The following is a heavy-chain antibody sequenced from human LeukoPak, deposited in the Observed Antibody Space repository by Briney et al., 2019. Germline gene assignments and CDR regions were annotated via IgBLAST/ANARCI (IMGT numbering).Heavy chain of an antibody. CDR2: IYYSGST. Sequence: SETLSLTCTVSGGSISSYYWRWIRQPPGKGLEWIGYIYYSGSTNYNPSLKSRVTISVDTSKNQFSLKLSSVTAADTAVYYCARRVRSSSWGFDYWGQGTLVTVSS. V-gene: IGHV4-59*08. D-gene: IGHD6-13*01. J-gene: IGHJ4*02. CDR1: GGSISSYY. CDR3: ARRVRSSSWGFDY.